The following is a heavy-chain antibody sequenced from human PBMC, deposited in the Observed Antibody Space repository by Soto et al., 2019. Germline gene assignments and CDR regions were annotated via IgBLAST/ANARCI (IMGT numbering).Heavy chain of an antibody. CDR2: ISDSDGRT. CDR3: ARIWGSTSGYYYYGMDV. CDR1: GFTFGTYA. Sequence: GGSLSLSCAASGFTFGTYAMAWIRQAPGKGLEWVSAISDSDGRTYHADSVKGRFTISRDNFKNTLYLQMNRLRAEDTAVYYCARIWGSTSGYYYYGMDVWGQGTTVTVSS. D-gene: IGHD6-6*01. V-gene: IGHV3-23*01. J-gene: IGHJ6*02.